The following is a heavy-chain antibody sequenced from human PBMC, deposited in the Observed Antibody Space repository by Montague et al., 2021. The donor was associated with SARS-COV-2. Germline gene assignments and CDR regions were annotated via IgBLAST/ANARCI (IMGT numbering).Heavy chain of an antibody. Sequence: SETLSLTCAVSDGSFSDYSWTWIRQPPGKGLEWIGEINHRGSTNYNPSPTRRVTISVATSKNQFSLKMTSVTAADTAVYYCARGRQHINMVVVVVTGGEYYFDFWGQGTLVAVSS. D-gene: IGHD3-22*01. J-gene: IGHJ4*02. CDR2: INHRGST. CDR1: DGSFSDYS. V-gene: IGHV4-34*01. CDR3: ARGRQHINMVVVVVTGGEYYFDF.